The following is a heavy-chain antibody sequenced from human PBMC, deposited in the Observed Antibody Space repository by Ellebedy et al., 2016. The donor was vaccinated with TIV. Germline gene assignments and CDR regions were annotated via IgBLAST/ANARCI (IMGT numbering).Heavy chain of an antibody. CDR3: ARKGGSFIVDFFDY. CDR2: INHSGST. J-gene: IGHJ4*02. D-gene: IGHD1-26*01. CDR1: GGSFSGYY. Sequence: SETLSLXXGVSGGSFSGYYWTWIRQPPGRGLEWIGEINHSGSTNSNPSLKSRVSMSIDMSQNQFSLSLRSVTAADTAVYYCARKGGSFIVDFFDYWGQGILVTVSS. V-gene: IGHV4-34*01.